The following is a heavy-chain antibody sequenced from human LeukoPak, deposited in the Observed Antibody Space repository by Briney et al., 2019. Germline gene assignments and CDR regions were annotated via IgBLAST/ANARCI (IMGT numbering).Heavy chain of an antibody. J-gene: IGHJ5*02. Sequence: GGSLRLSCAASGFIFSTYWMHWVRQAPGKGLVWVSRINSDGSSTNYADSVKGRFIISRDNAKNTLYLQMNGLRADDTAVYYCARARLMNWFDPWGLGTLVIVSS. CDR3: ARARLMNWFDP. CDR1: GFIFSTYW. CDR2: INSDGSST. V-gene: IGHV3-74*01. D-gene: IGHD2-8*01.